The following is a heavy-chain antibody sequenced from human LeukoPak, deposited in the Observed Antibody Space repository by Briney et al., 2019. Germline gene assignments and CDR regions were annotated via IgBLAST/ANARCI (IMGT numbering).Heavy chain of an antibody. CDR1: GYTFTAHY. D-gene: IGHD3-10*01. Sequence: GASVTVTCRVAGYTFTAHYRHWVRQAPGQGLEWMGWIDPNSGGTNYAQKFLGSVTMTGDTSINTAFMELSRLRSDDTAIYYCARGRGTTMVRGVITHYFDLWGGGSLVTVSS. CDR2: IDPNSGGT. J-gene: IGHJ2*01. CDR3: ARGRGTTMVRGVITHYFDL. V-gene: IGHV1-2*02.